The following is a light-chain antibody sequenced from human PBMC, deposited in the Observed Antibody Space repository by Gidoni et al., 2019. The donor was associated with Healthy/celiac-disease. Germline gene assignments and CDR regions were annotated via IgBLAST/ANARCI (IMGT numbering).Light chain of an antibody. V-gene: IGKV1-39*01. J-gene: IGKJ2*04. CDR2: AAS. Sequence: DIQTTQSPSSLSASVGDRVTITCRASQNLSSYLNWYQQKPGKAPKLLIYAASSLQSGVPSRFSGSGSGTDFTLTISSLQPEDFATYYCQQSDSTPCSFXQXTKLEIK. CDR1: QNLSSY. CDR3: QQSDSTPCS.